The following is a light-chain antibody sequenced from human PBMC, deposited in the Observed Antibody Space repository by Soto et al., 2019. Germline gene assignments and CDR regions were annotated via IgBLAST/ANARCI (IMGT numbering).Light chain of an antibody. CDR3: QQRSHWPPLT. J-gene: IGKJ4*01. CDR2: DAS. CDR1: QSVSTY. V-gene: IGKV3-11*01. Sequence: EIVLTQSPATLSMSPGERATLSCRASQSVSTYLAWYQQKPGQAPRLLIFDASNRASGIPYRFSGSGSGTNFTLTISSLEPEDFAVYFCQQRSHWPPLTFGGGTKVEVK.